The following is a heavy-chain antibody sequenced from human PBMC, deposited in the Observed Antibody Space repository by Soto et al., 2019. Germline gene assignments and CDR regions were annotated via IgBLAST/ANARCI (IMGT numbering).Heavy chain of an antibody. CDR3: ARDGNNDAFDI. Sequence: QVQLQQWGAGLLKPSETLSLTCAVYGGSFSGYYWSWIRQPPGKGLEWIGESNHSGSTNYNPSLKSRVTISVDTSKNQFSLKLSSVTAADTAVYYCARDGNNDAFDIWGQGTMVTVSS. V-gene: IGHV4-34*01. CDR1: GGSFSGYY. J-gene: IGHJ3*02. CDR2: SNHSGST.